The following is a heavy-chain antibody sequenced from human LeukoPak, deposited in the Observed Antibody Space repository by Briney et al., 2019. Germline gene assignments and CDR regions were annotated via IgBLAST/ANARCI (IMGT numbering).Heavy chain of an antibody. CDR2: IYYSGST. V-gene: IGHV4-39*01. CDR1: GGSISSSSYY. CDR3: ASEGDIVVVVAATRDKMGAFDI. Sequence: SETLSLTCTVPGGSISSSSYYWGWIRQPPGKGLEWIGSIYYSGSTYYNPSLKSRVTISVDTSKNQFSLKLSSVTAADTAVYYCASEGDIVVVVAATRDKMGAFDIWGQGTMVTVSS. J-gene: IGHJ3*02. D-gene: IGHD2-15*01.